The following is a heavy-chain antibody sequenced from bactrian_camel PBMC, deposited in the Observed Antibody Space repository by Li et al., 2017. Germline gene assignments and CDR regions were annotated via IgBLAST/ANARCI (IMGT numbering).Heavy chain of an antibody. CDR2: MHSPGSET. J-gene: IGHJ4*01. D-gene: IGHD6*01. Sequence: HVQLVESGGGSVQAGGSLKLSCVASEDISTFFVGWFRQVPGKGREAIAIMHSPGSETYADSVTGRATISKDNAKNILYLQMNILKPEDTAMYYCAAESRGLVTWYTKCPRLSPRRDEYKYWGQGTQVTVS. CDR1: EDISTFF. CDR3: AAESRGLVTWYTKCPRLSPRRDEYKY. V-gene: IGHV3-2*01.